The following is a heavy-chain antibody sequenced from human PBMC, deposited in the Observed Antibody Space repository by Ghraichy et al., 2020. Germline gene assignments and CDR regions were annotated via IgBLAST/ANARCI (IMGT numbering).Heavy chain of an antibody. J-gene: IGHJ6*02. CDR1: GGSISSYY. V-gene: IGHV4-4*07. Sequence: NLSLTCTVSGGSISSYYWSWIRHPAGKGLEWIGRIYTSGSTNYNPSLKSRVTMSVDTSKNQFSLKLSSVTAADTAVYYCARENIVVVPAANYGMDVWGQGTTVTVSS. CDR3: ARENIVVVPAANYGMDV. CDR2: IYTSGST. D-gene: IGHD2-2*01.